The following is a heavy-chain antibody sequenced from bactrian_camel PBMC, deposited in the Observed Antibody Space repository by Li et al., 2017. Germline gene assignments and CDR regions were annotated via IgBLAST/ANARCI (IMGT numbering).Heavy chain of an antibody. CDR2: IDNAGDKI. CDR1: GFTFSTYW. J-gene: IGHJ4*01. D-gene: IGHD2*01. Sequence: HVQLVESGGGLVQPGGSLKLSCATSGFTFSTYWMYWVRQAPGKGPEWVSTIDNAGDKIYYADSVMGQFTISRDNAKNTVYLQMNSLKPEDTAVYYCAAGAVVNSLAPDRYKYWGQGTQVTVS. CDR3: AAGAVVNSLAPDRYKY. V-gene: IGHV3S1*01.